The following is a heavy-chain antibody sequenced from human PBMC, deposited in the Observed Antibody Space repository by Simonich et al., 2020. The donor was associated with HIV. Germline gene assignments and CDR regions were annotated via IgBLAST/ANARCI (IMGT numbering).Heavy chain of an antibody. J-gene: IGHJ4*02. CDR3: ARRHPTTVTTPYFDY. CDR1: GGSFSGYY. D-gene: IGHD4-17*01. CDR2: INHSGST. Sequence: QVQLQQWGAGLLKPSETLSLTCAVYGGSFSGYYWSWFSQPQGKGLEWIGEINHSGSTNYNPPLKSRVTISVDTSKNQFSLKLSSVTAADTAVYYCARRHPTTVTTPYFDYWGQGTLVTVSS. V-gene: IGHV4-34*01.